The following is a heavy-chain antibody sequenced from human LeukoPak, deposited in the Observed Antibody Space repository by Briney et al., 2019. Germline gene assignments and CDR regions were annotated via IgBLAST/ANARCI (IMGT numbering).Heavy chain of an antibody. Sequence: ASVKVSCKASGYTFTGYYMHWVRQAPGQGLEWMGIINPSGGSTSYAQKFQGRVTMTRDTSTSTVYMELSSLRSEDTAVYYCARVGDSGYDYVGYFDYWGQGTLVTVSS. D-gene: IGHD5-12*01. J-gene: IGHJ4*02. V-gene: IGHV1-46*01. CDR1: GYTFTGYY. CDR2: INPSGGST. CDR3: ARVGDSGYDYVGYFDY.